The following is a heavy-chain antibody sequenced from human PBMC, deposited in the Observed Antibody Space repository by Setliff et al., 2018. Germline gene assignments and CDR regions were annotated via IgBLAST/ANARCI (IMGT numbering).Heavy chain of an antibody. CDR2: TYHSGYT. D-gene: IGHD3-22*01. CDR3: ARGLHDTSDDYYVGAFDM. Sequence: SETLSLTCTVSGGSISPYYWSWIRQPPGKGLEWIGYTYHSGYTSYNPSLKSRVTLSVDTSKNKLSLRLTSVTAADTALYYCARGLHDTSDDYYVGAFDMWGLGTKVTVSS. J-gene: IGHJ3*02. CDR1: GGSISPYY. V-gene: IGHV4-59*01.